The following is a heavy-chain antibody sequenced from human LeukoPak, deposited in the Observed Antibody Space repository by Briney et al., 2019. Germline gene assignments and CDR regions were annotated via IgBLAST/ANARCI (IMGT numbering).Heavy chain of an antibody. Sequence: GSLRLSCAASGFTFSDYYMSWIRQPPGKGLEWIGEINHSGSTNYNPSLKSRVTISVDTSKNQFSLKLSSVTAADTAVYYCARMPHCSGGSCSHYNWFDPWGQGTLVTVSS. CDR2: INHSGST. V-gene: IGHV4-34*01. D-gene: IGHD2-15*01. CDR1: GFTFSDYY. J-gene: IGHJ5*02. CDR3: ARMPHCSGGSCSHYNWFDP.